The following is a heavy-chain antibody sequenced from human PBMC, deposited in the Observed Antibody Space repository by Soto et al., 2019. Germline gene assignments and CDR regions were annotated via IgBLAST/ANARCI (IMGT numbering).Heavy chain of an antibody. D-gene: IGHD3-3*01. Sequence: ASVKVSCKASGYTFTSYYMHWVRQAPGQGLEWMGIINPSGGSTSYAQKFQGRVTMTGDTSTSTVYMELSSLRSEDTAVYYCARDRDYYDFWSGYYTPTDRNYYYGMDVWGQGTTVTVSS. CDR1: GYTFTSYY. CDR3: ARDRDYYDFWSGYYTPTDRNYYYGMDV. CDR2: INPSGGST. J-gene: IGHJ6*02. V-gene: IGHV1-46*01.